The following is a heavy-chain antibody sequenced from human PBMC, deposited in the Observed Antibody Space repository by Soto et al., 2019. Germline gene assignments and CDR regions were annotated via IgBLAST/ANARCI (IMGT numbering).Heavy chain of an antibody. CDR1: GGSISSNNW. J-gene: IGHJ4*02. CDR3: ARKTFTSGHFDY. V-gene: IGHV4-4*02. D-gene: IGHD3-10*01. CDR2: IYHSGST. Sequence: PSETLSLTCAVSGGSISSNNWWSWVRQPPEKGLEWIGEIYHSGSTNYNPSLKSRVTISVDKSKNQFSLKLSSVTAADTAVYYCARKTFTSGHFDYRAQRTPVTGSS.